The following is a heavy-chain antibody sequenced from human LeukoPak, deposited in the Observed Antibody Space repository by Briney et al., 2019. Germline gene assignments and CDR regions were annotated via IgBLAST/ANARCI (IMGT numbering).Heavy chain of an antibody. Sequence: PGGPLRLSCAASGFTFSSYAMSWVRQAPGKGLEWVSAISGSGGSTYYADSVKGRLTISRDNSKNTLYLQMNSLRAEDTAVYYCAKALIGGDYVWGSYRPPYGDAVDIWGQGTMVTVSS. D-gene: IGHD3-16*02. CDR1: GFTFSSYA. J-gene: IGHJ3*02. CDR3: AKALIGGDYVWGSYRPPYGDAVDI. CDR2: ISGSGGST. V-gene: IGHV3-23*01.